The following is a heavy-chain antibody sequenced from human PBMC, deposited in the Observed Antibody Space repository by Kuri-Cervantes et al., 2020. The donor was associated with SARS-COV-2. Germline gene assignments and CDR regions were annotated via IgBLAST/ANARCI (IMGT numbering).Heavy chain of an antibody. CDR3: AKTRSYYYYMDV. Sequence: SVKVSCKASGGTFSSYAISWVRQAPGQGLEWMGGIIPIFGTANYAQKFQGRVTITADKSTSTAYMELSSLRSEDTAVYFCAKTRSYYYYMDVWGQGTTVTVSS. J-gene: IGHJ6*01. V-gene: IGHV1-69*06. D-gene: IGHD4-11*01. CDR1: GGTFSSYA. CDR2: IIPIFGTA.